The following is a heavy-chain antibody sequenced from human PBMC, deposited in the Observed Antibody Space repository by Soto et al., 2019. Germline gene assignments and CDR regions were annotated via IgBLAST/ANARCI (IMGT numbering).Heavy chain of an antibody. V-gene: IGHV3-30-3*01. D-gene: IGHD6-25*01. J-gene: IGHJ3*02. CDR2: ISYDGSNK. CDR1: GFTFSSYA. Sequence: GGSLRLSCAASGFTFSSYAMHWVRQAPGKGLEWVAVISYDGSNKYYADSVKGRFTISRDNSKNTLYLQMNSLRAEDTAVYYCERDQGLDGFDIWGQGTMVTVSS. CDR3: ERDQGLDGFDI.